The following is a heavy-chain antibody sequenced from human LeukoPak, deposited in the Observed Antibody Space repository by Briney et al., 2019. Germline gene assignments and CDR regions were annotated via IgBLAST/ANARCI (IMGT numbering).Heavy chain of an antibody. Sequence: SETLSLTCTVSGGSINSYYWSWIRQPPGKGLEWIGYIYNSGSTNYNPPLKSRVTMSVDTSQTRFFLKLSPVTAADTAVYFCARGRSIGARRGAFDIWGQGTMVSVSS. CDR2: IYNSGST. D-gene: IGHD6-6*01. CDR3: ARGRSIGARRGAFDI. V-gene: IGHV4-59*01. J-gene: IGHJ3*02. CDR1: GGSINSYY.